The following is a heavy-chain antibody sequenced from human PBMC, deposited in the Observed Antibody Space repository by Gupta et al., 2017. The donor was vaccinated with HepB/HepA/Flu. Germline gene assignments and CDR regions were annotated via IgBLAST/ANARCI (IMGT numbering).Heavy chain of an antibody. V-gene: IGHV3-23*01. D-gene: IGHD1-26*01. CDR2: ISPGGDAT. Sequence: EVQVLESGGGCVQPGGSLRLSCAASGVTFSHYGMNWVRQAPGKGLEWVSIISPGGDATYYADSVKGRFTISRDNSKNTLYLQLNNLRAEDTALYYCAKGNRVGITTAFDYWGQGTLVTVSS. J-gene: IGHJ4*02. CDR1: GVTFSHYG. CDR3: AKGNRVGITTAFDY.